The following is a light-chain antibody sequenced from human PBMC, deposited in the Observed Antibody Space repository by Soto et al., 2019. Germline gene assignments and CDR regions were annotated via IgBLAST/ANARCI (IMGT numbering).Light chain of an antibody. CDR3: NSYSGSSNFEV. J-gene: IGLJ1*01. V-gene: IGLV2-8*01. CDR1: SSDVGAYDY. Sequence: QSALTQPPSASGSPGQSVTISCTGTSSDVGAYDYVSWYQQHPGTATELIIYEVNQRPSGVPDRFSGSKSGNTASLTVSGLQAEDEADYYCNSYSGSSNFEVFGTGTKVTVL. CDR2: EVN.